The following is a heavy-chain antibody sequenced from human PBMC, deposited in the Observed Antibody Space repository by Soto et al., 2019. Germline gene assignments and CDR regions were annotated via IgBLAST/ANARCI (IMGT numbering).Heavy chain of an antibody. D-gene: IGHD6-13*01. CDR3: ARGEREAAGTGFDY. J-gene: IGHJ4*02. CDR1: GYTFTSYD. CDR2: MNPNSGNT. Sequence: SVKVSCKASGYTFTSYDINWVRQATGQGLEWMGWMNPNSGNTGYAQKFQGRVTMTRNTSISTAYMELSSLRSEDTAVYYCARGEREAAGTGFDYWGQGTLVTVSS. V-gene: IGHV1-8*01.